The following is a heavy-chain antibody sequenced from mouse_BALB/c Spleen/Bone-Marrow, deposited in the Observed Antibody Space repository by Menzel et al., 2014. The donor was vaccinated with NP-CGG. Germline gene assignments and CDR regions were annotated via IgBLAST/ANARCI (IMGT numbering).Heavy chain of an antibody. CDR3: ARALAYGSSFDY. CDR2: ISNLAYSI. J-gene: IGHJ2*01. CDR1: GFTFSDYG. Sequence: EVKLVESGGGLVQPGGSRKLSCAASGFTFSDYGMAWVRQAPGKGPEWVAFISNLAYSIYYTDTVTGRFTISRENAKNTLYLEMSSLRSEDTAMYYCARALAYGSSFDYWGQGTTLTVSS. D-gene: IGHD1-1*01. V-gene: IGHV5-15*02.